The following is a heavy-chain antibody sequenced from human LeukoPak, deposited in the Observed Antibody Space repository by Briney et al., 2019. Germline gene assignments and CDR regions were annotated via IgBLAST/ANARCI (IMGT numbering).Heavy chain of an antibody. CDR3: ATSHRGYPPDDAFDI. Sequence: PSETLSLTCTVSGGSINSSSYYWGWLRQPPGKGLEWLGNIFYSGSPYYNPSLKSRVTISVDTSKNQFSLKLSSVTAADTAVYYCATSHRGYPPDDAFDIWGQGTMVTVSS. D-gene: IGHD3-22*01. J-gene: IGHJ3*02. V-gene: IGHV4-39*07. CDR1: GGSINSSSYY. CDR2: IFYSGSP.